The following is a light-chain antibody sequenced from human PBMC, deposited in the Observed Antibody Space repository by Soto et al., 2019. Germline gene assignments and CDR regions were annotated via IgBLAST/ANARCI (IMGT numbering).Light chain of an antibody. CDR1: KSVSSN. J-gene: IGKJ1*01. Sequence: EIVMTQSPATLSVSPGDRATLSCRASKSVSSNLAWYQQKPGQAPRLLIYGAFTRATGIPARFSGSGSGTEFTLTIGSLQSEDFAVYYCQQYNNWPRTFGQGTKVEIK. V-gene: IGKV3-15*01. CDR2: GAF. CDR3: QQYNNWPRT.